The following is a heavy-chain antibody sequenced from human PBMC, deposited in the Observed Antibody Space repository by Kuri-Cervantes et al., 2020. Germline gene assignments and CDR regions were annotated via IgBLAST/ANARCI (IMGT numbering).Heavy chain of an antibody. CDR1: GGPISSGGYS. Sequence: LRLSCAVSGGPISSGGYSWSWIRQPPGKGLERIGYIHHSGNSYYNPSLKSRVTISVDGSKNHFSLRLTSVTAADTAVYYCARAPGYYNALDVWGQGTMVTVSS. V-gene: IGHV4-30-2*01. J-gene: IGHJ6*02. CDR3: ARAPGYYNALDV. D-gene: IGHD3-10*01. CDR2: IHHSGNS.